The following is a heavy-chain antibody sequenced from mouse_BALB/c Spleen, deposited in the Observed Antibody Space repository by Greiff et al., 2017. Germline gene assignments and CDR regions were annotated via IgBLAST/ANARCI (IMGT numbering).Heavy chain of an antibody. Sequence: LEESGPELVKPGASVKVSCKASGYSFTDYNMYWVKQSHGKSLEWIGYIDPYNGGTSYNQKFKGKATLTVDKSSSTAFMHLNSLTSEDSEVYYCARGAEGYDAGYAMDYWGQGTSVTVSS. CDR3: ARGAEGYDAGYAMDY. CDR2: IDPYNGGT. J-gene: IGHJ4*01. CDR1: GYSFTDYN. D-gene: IGHD2-2*01. V-gene: IGHV1S135*01.